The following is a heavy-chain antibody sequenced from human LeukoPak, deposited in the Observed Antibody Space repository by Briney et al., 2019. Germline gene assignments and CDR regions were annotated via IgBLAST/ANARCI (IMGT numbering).Heavy chain of an antibody. Sequence: GGSLRLXCAASGFTFSSYGMHWVRQAPGKGLEWVAFIRYDGSNKYYADSVKGRFTISRDNSKNTLYLQMNSLRAEDTAVYYCASANYVWGSYRTDAFDIWGQGTMVTVSS. CDR1: GFTFSSYG. CDR3: ASANYVWGSYRTDAFDI. J-gene: IGHJ3*02. CDR2: IRYDGSNK. D-gene: IGHD3-16*02. V-gene: IGHV3-30*02.